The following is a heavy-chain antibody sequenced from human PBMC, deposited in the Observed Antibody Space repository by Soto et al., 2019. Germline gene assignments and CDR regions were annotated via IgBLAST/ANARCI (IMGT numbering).Heavy chain of an antibody. D-gene: IGHD6-19*01. CDR3: ARVGSSGWHPLDY. CDR2: INNDGSTT. Sequence: GGSLRLSCAASGFTFSSYWMHWVRQAPGKGLVWVSRINNDGSTTTYADSVKGRFTISRDNAENTLYLQMNSLRAEDTAVYYCARVGSSGWHPLDYWGQGTLVTAPQ. J-gene: IGHJ4*02. V-gene: IGHV3-74*01. CDR1: GFTFSSYW.